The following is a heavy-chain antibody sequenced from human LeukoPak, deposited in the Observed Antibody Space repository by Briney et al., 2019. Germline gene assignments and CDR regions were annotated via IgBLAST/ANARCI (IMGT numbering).Heavy chain of an antibody. CDR3: AREVEEVPRAMRFYYFYYMDV. Sequence: GGSLRLSCADSGFTLHTYWMHWVRQAPGKGLVWVSRMNIDGNRLEYADSVKGRFTISRDNAKNTLYLQMRSLRAEDTAVYFCAREVEEVPRAMRFYYFYYMDVWGKRTTVTVSS. D-gene: IGHD5-18*01. V-gene: IGHV3-74*01. J-gene: IGHJ6*03. CDR2: MNIDGNRL. CDR1: GFTLHTYW.